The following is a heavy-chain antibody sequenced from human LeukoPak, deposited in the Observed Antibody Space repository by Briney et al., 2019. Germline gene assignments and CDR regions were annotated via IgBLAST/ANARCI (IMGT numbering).Heavy chain of an antibody. CDR2: INHSGST. V-gene: IGHV4-34*01. CDR3: ARLTRRSGNYFDY. D-gene: IGHD1-1*01. J-gene: IGHJ4*02. CDR1: GGSFSGYY. Sequence: PSETLSLTCAVYGGSFSGYYWSWIRQPPGKGLEWIGEINHSGSTNYNPSLKSRVTISVDTSKSQFSLKLSSVTAAGTAVYYCARLTRRSGNYFDYWRQGTLVTVSS.